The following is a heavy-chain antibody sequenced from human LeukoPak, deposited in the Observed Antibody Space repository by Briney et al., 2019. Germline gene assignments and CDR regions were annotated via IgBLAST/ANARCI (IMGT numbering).Heavy chain of an antibody. CDR3: AREGGQWLVRSYYFDY. V-gene: IGHV3-7*01. Sequence: GGSLRLSCAASGFTFSSYWMSWVRQAPGKGLEWVANIKQDRSEKYYVDSVKGRFTISRDNAKNSLYLQMNSLRAEDTAVYYCAREGGQWLVRSYYFDYWGQGTLVTVSS. J-gene: IGHJ4*02. CDR1: GFTFSSYW. D-gene: IGHD6-19*01. CDR2: IKQDRSEK.